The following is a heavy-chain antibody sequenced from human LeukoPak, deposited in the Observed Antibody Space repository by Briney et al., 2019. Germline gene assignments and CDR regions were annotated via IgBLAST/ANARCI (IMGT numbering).Heavy chain of an antibody. D-gene: IGHD4-17*01. CDR2: ISWDDSST. J-gene: IGHJ5*02. Sequence: GGSLRLSCAASGFTFDDYAMHWVRQAPGKGLEWVSLISWDDSSTYYADSVKGRFTISRDNSKNSLYLQMNSLRAEDTAVYYCVKYGDYKFDPWGQGTLVTVSS. CDR3: VKYGDYKFDP. CDR1: GFTFDDYA. V-gene: IGHV3-43D*03.